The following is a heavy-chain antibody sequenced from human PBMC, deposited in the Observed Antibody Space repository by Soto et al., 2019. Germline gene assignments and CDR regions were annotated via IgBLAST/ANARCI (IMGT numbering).Heavy chain of an antibody. CDR2: ISYDGSNK. V-gene: IGHV3-30*18. CDR1: GFTFSDYG. Sequence: GGSLRLSCAASGFTFSDYGMHWVRQAPGKGLEWVAVISYDGSNKYYADSVKGRFSISRDNSKNTLYLQMNSLRAEDTAVYYRAKALDSSAYYFPLDYWGQGTLVTVSS. CDR3: AKALDSSAYYFPLDY. J-gene: IGHJ4*02. D-gene: IGHD3-22*01.